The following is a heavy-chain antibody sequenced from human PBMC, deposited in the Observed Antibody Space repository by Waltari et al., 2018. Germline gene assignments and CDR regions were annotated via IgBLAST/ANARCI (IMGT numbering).Heavy chain of an antibody. Sequence: QVQLVQSGAEVKKPGSSVKVSCQASGGTFSSYAISWVRQAPGQGLEWMGGIIPIFGTANYAQKFQGRVTITADESTSTAYMELSSLRSEDTAVYYCARGLAARKYYYYYYMDVWGKGTTVTVSS. V-gene: IGHV1-69*01. J-gene: IGHJ6*03. CDR3: ARGLAARKYYYYYYMDV. CDR2: IIPIFGTA. CDR1: GGTFSSYA. D-gene: IGHD6-6*01.